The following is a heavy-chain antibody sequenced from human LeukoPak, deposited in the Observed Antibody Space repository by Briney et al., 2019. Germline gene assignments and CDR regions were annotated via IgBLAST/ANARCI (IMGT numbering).Heavy chain of an antibody. Sequence: AGGSLRLSCEASGFPFGDYVMSWVRQAPGKGLEWIAYINHNAEMIFYPDFVKGRFTISRDNAKNSLYLQMNALRYEDTAIYYCARDHDWAFDLWGQGTLVTVSS. CDR1: GFPFGDYV. CDR2: INHNAEMI. V-gene: IGHV3-48*02. J-gene: IGHJ4*01. D-gene: IGHD3-9*01. CDR3: ARDHDWAFDL.